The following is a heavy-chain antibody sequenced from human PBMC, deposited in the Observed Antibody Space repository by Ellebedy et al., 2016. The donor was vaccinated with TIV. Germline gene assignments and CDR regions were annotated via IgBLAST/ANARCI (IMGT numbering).Heavy chain of an antibody. Sequence: PGGSLRLSCSASGFTFNTYNMQWLRQAPGKGLEWVSYINSLGSPMYYADSVKGRFTISRDNDKNSLYLQMNSLRDEDTDVYYCARDFRWGVDYWGQGALVTVSS. CDR1: GFTFNTYN. CDR3: ARDFRWGVDY. J-gene: IGHJ4*02. D-gene: IGHD7-27*01. V-gene: IGHV3-48*02. CDR2: INSLGSPM.